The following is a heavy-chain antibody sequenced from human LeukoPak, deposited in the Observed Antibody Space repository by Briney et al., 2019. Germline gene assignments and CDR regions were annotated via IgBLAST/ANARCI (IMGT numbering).Heavy chain of an antibody. CDR2: INPNSGGT. V-gene: IGHV1-2*02. CDR3: ARNPYVHYYYYMDV. J-gene: IGHJ6*03. D-gene: IGHD3-16*01. CDR1: GYTFTGYY. Sequence: ASVKVSCKASGYTFTGYYMHWVRQAPGQGLEWMGWINPNSGGTNYAQKFQGRVTMTRDTSISTAYMELSRLRSDDTAVYYCARNPYVHYYYYMDVWDKGTTVTVSS.